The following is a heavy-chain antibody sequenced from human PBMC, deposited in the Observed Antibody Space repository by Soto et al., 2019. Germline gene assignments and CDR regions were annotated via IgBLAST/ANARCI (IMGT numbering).Heavy chain of an antibody. CDR2: INAGNGNT. Sequence: QVQLVQSGAEEKKPGASVKVSCKASGYTFTSYAIHWVRQAPGQRLEWMGWINAGNGNTKYSQKFQGRVTITRDTXAXXXYMXXXXLXXEDXXXYXXXXXXXXXFXXWGQGTLVTVSS. J-gene: IGHJ4*02. V-gene: IGHV1-3*05. CDR1: GYTFTSYA. CDR3: XXXXXXXFXX.